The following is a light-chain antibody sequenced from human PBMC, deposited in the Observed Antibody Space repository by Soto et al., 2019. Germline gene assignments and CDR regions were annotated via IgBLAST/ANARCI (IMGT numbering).Light chain of an antibody. CDR1: SSDVGGYNY. Sequence: QSVLTQPRSVSVSPGQSVTISCTGTSSDVGGYNYVSWYQQHPGKAPKLMIYDVSKRPSGVPDRFSGSKSGNTASLTISGLQAEDEADYYCCSYAGSYTLVVFGGGTKLTVL. V-gene: IGLV2-11*01. CDR3: CSYAGSYTLVV. J-gene: IGLJ2*01. CDR2: DVS.